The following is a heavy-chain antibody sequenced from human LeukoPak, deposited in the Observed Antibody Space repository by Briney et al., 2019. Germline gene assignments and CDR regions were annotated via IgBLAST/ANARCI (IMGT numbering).Heavy chain of an antibody. CDR2: ISGSGGST. CDR3: ANGGVAAAGSNFDY. CDR1: GFTFSSYA. J-gene: IGHJ4*02. D-gene: IGHD6-13*01. V-gene: IGHV3-23*01. Sequence: GGSLRLSCAVSGFTFSSYAMSWVRQAPGKGLEWVSAISGSGGSTYYADSVKGRFTISRDNSKNTLYLQMNSLRAEDTAVYYCANGGVAAAGSNFDYWGQGTLVTVSS.